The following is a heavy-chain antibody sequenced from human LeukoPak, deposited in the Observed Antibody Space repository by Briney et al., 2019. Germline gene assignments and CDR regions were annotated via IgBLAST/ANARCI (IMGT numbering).Heavy chain of an antibody. V-gene: IGHV3-64*01. Sequence: PGGSLRLSCAASVFTFSSYAMHWLRQAPGKGLEYVSAISSNGGSTYYANSVKGRFTISRDNSKNTLYLQMGRLRAEDMAVNYCARVSGYDWYFDYCGHGTMVIVSS. CDR3: ARVSGYDWYFDY. J-gene: IGHJ4*01. CDR2: ISSNGGST. D-gene: IGHD5-12*01. CDR1: VFTFSSYA.